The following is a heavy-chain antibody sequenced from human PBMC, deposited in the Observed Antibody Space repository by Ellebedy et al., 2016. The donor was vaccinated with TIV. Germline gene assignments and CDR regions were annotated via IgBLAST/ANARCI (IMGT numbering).Heavy chain of an antibody. V-gene: IGHV2-5*02. CDR2: IYWDDDK. D-gene: IGHD6-25*01. J-gene: IGHJ4*02. CDR1: GFSLTTSGVG. CDR3: ALRRLEAAVN. Sequence: SGPTLVTPTQTLTLTCTFSGFSLTTSGVGVGWTRQPPGKTLEWLAIIYWDDDKRYIPSLKTRLTITKDTSKNQVLLTITNMDPVDTATYYCALRRLEAAVNWGQGTLVTVSS.